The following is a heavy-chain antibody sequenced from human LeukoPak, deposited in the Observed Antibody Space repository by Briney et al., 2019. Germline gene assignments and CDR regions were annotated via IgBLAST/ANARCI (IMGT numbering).Heavy chain of an antibody. J-gene: IGHJ5*02. CDR1: GFTFSSYW. CDR3: ARGDIDSSGWYGWIDP. V-gene: IGHV3-7*01. CDR2: IKRDGSVK. D-gene: IGHD6-19*01. Sequence: GGSLRLSCAASGFTFSSYWMSWVRQAPGKGLEWVASIKRDGSVKKYVDSVQGRFTVSRDNTKNSLYLQMNSLRADDTAVYYCARGDIDSSGWYGWIDPWGQGTLVTVSS.